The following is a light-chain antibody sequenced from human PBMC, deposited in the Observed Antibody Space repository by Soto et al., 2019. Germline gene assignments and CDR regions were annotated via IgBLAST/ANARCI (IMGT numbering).Light chain of an antibody. CDR2: LTS. Sequence: DIVMTQSPLSLPVTPGEPASISCRSSQSLLQSNGYTYLDWYLQKSGQSPQLLIYLTSIRASGVPDRFNRSGSGTDFTLKISKVEAEDVGVYYCMQALQTPPWTFGQGTKVEIK. CDR3: MQALQTPPWT. V-gene: IGKV2-28*01. CDR1: QSLLQSNGYTY. J-gene: IGKJ1*01.